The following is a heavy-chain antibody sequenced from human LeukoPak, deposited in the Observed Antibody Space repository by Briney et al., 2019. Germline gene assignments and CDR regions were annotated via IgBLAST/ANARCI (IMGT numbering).Heavy chain of an antibody. CDR1: GFTFSSYG. J-gene: IGHJ4*02. V-gene: IGHV3-30*02. D-gene: IGHD1-26*01. Sequence: GGSLRLSCAASGFTFSSYGMHWVRQAPGKGLEWVAFIRYDGSNKYYADSVKGRFTISRDNSKNTLYLQMNSLRAEDTAVYCCAKCWSYLFDYWGQGTLVTVSS. CDR3: AKCWSYLFDY. CDR2: IRYDGSNK.